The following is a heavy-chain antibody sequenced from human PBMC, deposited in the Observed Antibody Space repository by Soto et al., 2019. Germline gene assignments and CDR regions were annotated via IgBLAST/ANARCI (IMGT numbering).Heavy chain of an antibody. J-gene: IGHJ6*03. CDR3: ARCGYELGDYYYYYMDV. CDR2: IYYSGST. CDR1: GGSISSYY. Sequence: SETLSLTCTVSGGSISSYYWSWIRQPPGKGLEWIGYIYYSGSTNYNPSLKSRVTISVDTSKNQFSLKLSSVTAADTAVYYCARCGYELGDYYYYYMDVWGKGTTVTVSS. V-gene: IGHV4-59*08. D-gene: IGHD7-27*01.